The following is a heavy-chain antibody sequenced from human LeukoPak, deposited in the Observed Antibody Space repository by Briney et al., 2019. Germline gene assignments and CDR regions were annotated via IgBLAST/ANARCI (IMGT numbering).Heavy chain of an antibody. CDR3: ARGTGLDY. V-gene: IGHV3-48*03. D-gene: IGHD1-14*01. CDR1: GFTFSDYA. CDR2: ISSSGNSI. J-gene: IGHJ4*02. Sequence: GGSLRLSCSASGFTFSDYAMHWVRQAPGKGLEWVSYISSSGNSIYYADSVKGRFTVSRDNANKSLYLHMNSLRAEDTAVYYCARGTGLDYWGQGTLVTVSS.